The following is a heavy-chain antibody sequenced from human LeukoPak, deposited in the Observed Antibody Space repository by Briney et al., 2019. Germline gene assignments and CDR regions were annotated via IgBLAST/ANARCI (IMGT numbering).Heavy chain of an antibody. J-gene: IGHJ4*02. V-gene: IGHV3-48*04. CDR1: GFTFSSYS. CDR3: AKDADHRYNWNY. Sequence: PGGSLRLSCAASGFTFSSYSMNWVRQAPGKGLEWVSYISSGSITIYYADSVKGRFTISRDNAKNSLYLQMNSLRAEDTAVYYCAKDADHRYNWNYWGQGTLVTVSS. CDR2: ISSGSITI. D-gene: IGHD1-20*01.